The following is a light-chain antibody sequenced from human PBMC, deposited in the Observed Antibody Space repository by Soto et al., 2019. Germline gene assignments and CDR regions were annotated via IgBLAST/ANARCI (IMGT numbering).Light chain of an antibody. CDR1: NSNIGTNT. V-gene: IGLV1-44*01. CDR2: SNK. J-gene: IGLJ1*01. CDR3: AAWDDSLNGLYL. Sequence: QLVLTQPPSASGTPGQRVTISCSGSNSNIGTNTVNWYQQLPGTAPKLLIYSNKQRPSGVPDRFSGSKSGTSASLAISGLQSEDEAEYFCAAWDDSLNGLYLFGTGTKVTVL.